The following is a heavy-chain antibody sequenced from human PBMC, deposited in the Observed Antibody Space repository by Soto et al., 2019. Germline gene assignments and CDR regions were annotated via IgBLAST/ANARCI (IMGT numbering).Heavy chain of an antibody. J-gene: IGHJ4*02. CDR1: GFTFSSYA. Sequence: SLRLSCAASGFTFSSYAMSWVRQAPGKGLEWVSAISGSGGSTYYADSVKGRFTISRDNSKNTLYLQMNSLRAEDTAVYYCAKGTYYYGSGRPFDYWGQGTLVTVSS. CDR3: AKGTYYYGSGRPFDY. CDR2: ISGSGGST. V-gene: IGHV3-23*01. D-gene: IGHD3-10*01.